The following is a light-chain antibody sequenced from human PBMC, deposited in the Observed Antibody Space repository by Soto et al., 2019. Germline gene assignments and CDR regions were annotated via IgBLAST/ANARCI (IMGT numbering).Light chain of an antibody. V-gene: IGLV2-23*01. Sequence: QSALTQPASVSVPPGQSITISCTGTSNDVGSYNLVSWYQHHPGKAPKLMIFEGSKRPSGVSNRFSGSKSGNTASLTISGLQAEDEADFYCCSYAGSNYYVFGTGTKVTVL. J-gene: IGLJ1*01. CDR3: CSYAGSNYYV. CDR1: SNDVGSYNL. CDR2: EGS.